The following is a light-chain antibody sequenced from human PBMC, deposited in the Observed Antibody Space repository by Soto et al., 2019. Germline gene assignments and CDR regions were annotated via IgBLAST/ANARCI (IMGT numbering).Light chain of an antibody. CDR1: QSISSY. J-gene: IGKJ5*01. CDR3: KQRRNWPPIT. Sequence: EIVLTQFPATLSLSPGDGATLSCRASQSISSYLAWYQQKPGQAPRLLIYDASIRATGIPARFSGSGTGTDFTLTISSLEPEDFAVYYCKQRRNWPPITFGQGTRLENK. CDR2: DAS. V-gene: IGKV3-11*01.